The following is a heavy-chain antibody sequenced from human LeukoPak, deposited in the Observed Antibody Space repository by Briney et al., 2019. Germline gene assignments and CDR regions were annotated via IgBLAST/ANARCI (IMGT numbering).Heavy chain of an antibody. CDR1: GYRFTRYW. Sequence: GGALKISFKGSGYRFTRYWIGWVRQMPGKGVEGMGIIYPGDSDTRYSPSFQGQVTISADKSISTAYLQWSSLKASDTAMYYCARHGGRFYYYGSGSYYHYWGQGTLVTVSS. CDR2: IYPGDSDT. D-gene: IGHD3-10*01. J-gene: IGHJ4*02. CDR3: ARHGGRFYYYGSGSYYHY. V-gene: IGHV5-51*01.